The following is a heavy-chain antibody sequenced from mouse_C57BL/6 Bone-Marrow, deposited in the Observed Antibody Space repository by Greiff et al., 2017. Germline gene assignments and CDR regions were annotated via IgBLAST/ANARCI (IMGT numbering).Heavy chain of an antibody. D-gene: IGHD2-4*01. V-gene: IGHV5-6*01. CDR3: ARDPYDYVIAY. CDR2: ISSGGSYT. CDR1: GFTFSSYG. J-gene: IGHJ3*01. Sequence: EVQLEESGGELVKPGGSLKLSCEASGFTFSSYGMCWVRQTPDKRLEWVATISSGGSYTYYTDSVKGRFTISRDKAKNTLYLQMSSLKSEDTAMYYCARDPYDYVIAYWGQGTLVTVSA.